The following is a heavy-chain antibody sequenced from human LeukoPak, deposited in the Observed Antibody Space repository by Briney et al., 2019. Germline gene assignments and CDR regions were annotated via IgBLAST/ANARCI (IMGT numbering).Heavy chain of an antibody. J-gene: IGHJ5*02. D-gene: IGHD3-3*01. CDR3: ARDGGRFDP. CDR2: IKQDGSEK. V-gene: IGHV3-7*01. Sequence: GGSLRLSCAASGFTFTFSTSGMHWVRQAPGKGLEWVANIKQDGSEKYYVDSVKGRFTISRDNAKNSLYLQMNSLRAEDTAVYYCARDGGRFDPWGQGTLVTVSS. CDR1: GFTFTFSTSG.